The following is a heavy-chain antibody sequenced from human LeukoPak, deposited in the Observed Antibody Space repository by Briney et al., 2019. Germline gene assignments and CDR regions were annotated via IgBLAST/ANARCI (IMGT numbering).Heavy chain of an antibody. CDR1: GFTFSSYA. CDR2: ISYDGSNK. D-gene: IGHD2-21*01. Sequence: PGRFLRLSCAASGFTFSSYAMHWVRQAPGKGLEWVAVISYDGSNKFYADSVKGRFTISRDNSESTLYLQMNSLRAEDTAAYYCARAPSWWWLDYWGQGTLVTVSS. CDR3: ARAPSWWWLDY. J-gene: IGHJ4*02. V-gene: IGHV3-30-3*01.